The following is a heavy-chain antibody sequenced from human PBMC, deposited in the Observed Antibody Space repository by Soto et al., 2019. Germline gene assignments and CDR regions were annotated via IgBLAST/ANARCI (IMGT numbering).Heavy chain of an antibody. D-gene: IGHD3-10*01. CDR3: ARSGSGSFPYYFDY. CDR2: IYHSGST. J-gene: IGHJ4*02. V-gene: IGHV4-30-2*01. Sequence: SETLSLTCAVSGGSISSGGYSWSWIRQPPGKGLEWIGYIYHSGSTYYNPSLKSRVTISVDRSKNQFSLKLSSVTAADTAVYYCARSGSGSFPYYFDYWGQGTLVTVSS. CDR1: GGSISSGGYS.